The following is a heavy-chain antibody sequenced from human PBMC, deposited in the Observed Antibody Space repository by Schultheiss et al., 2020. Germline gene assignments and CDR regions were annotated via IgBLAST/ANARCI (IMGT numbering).Heavy chain of an antibody. J-gene: IGHJ6*02. CDR1: GYTLTELS. Sequence: GGSLRLSCKVSGYTLTELSMHWVRQAPGKGLEWMGGFDPEDGETIYAQKFQGRVTMTEDTSTDTAYMELSSLRSEDTAVYYCATAIRLTLGVKVYYYYGMDVWGQGTTVTVSS. D-gene: IGHD3-16*01. V-gene: IGHV1-24*01. CDR2: FDPEDGET. CDR3: ATAIRLTLGVKVYYYYGMDV.